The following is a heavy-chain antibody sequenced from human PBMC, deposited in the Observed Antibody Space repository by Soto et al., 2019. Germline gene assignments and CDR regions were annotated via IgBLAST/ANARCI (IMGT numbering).Heavy chain of an antibody. D-gene: IGHD6-19*01. CDR3: ARRYGWLYFDY. V-gene: IGHV4-39*01. J-gene: IGHJ4*02. Sequence: SETLSLTCTVSGDSISSSNYFWGWIRQPPGKGLEWIGTVFYSGSTYYNPSLKSRVTISVDTSKNQFSLRLISVTAADTALYYCARRYGWLYFDYWGQGSLVTVSS. CDR1: GDSISSSNYF. CDR2: VFYSGST.